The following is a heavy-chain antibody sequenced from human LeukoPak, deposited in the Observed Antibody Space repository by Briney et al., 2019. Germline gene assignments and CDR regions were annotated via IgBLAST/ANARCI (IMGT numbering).Heavy chain of an antibody. D-gene: IGHD3-10*01. CDR2: IYYSGST. V-gene: IGHV4-39*01. CDR3: ARQGQYYGSGSQFDY. Sequence: PSETLSLTCTVSDVSISSSNYFWAWIRQPPGKGLDYIGSIYYSGSTYYNPSLKSRVTISVDTSKNQFSLKLSSVTAADTAVYYCARQGQYYGSGSQFDYWGQGTLVTVSS. J-gene: IGHJ4*02. CDR1: DVSISSSNYF.